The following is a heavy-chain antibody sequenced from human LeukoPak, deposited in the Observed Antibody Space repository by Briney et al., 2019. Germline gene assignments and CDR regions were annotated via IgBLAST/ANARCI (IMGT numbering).Heavy chain of an antibody. CDR2: IIPILGIA. CDR1: GYTLTELS. CDR3: ARASGYYDILTGYYMLDYFDY. D-gene: IGHD3-9*01. V-gene: IGHV1-69*04. Sequence: SVKVSCKVSGYTLTELSMHWVRQAPGKGLEWMGRIIPILGIANYAQKFQGRVTITADKSTSTAYMELSSLRSEDAAVYYCARASGYYDILTGYYMLDYFDYWGQGTLVTVSS. J-gene: IGHJ4*02.